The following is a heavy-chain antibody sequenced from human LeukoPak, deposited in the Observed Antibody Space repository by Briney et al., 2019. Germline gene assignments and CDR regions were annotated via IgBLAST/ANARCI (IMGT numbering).Heavy chain of an antibody. CDR3: ARVYSDSSGYYVQGFDY. J-gene: IGHJ4*02. CDR1: GYTFTSYD. CDR2: VNPNSANT. D-gene: IGHD3-22*01. V-gene: IGHV1-8*01. Sequence: GASVTVSCKASGYTFTSYDINWVRQAPGQGLEWVGWVNPNSANTGYAQKFQGRVTMTMNPAISTAYMELSSLRSEDTAVYYCARVYSDSSGYYVQGFDYWGQGTLVTVSS.